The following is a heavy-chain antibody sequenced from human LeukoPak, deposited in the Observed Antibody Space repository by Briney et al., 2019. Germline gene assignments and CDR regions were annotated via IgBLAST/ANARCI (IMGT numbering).Heavy chain of an antibody. CDR2: IVVGSGNT. CDR3: AAVYGDYESDAFDI. Sequence: GSSVKVSCKASGFTFTSSAVQWVRQARGQRLEWIGWIVVGSGNTNYAQKFQERVTITRDMSTSTAYMELSSLRSEDTAVYYCAAVYGDYESDAFDIWGQGTMVTVSS. CDR1: GFTFTSSA. J-gene: IGHJ3*02. D-gene: IGHD4-17*01. V-gene: IGHV1-58*01.